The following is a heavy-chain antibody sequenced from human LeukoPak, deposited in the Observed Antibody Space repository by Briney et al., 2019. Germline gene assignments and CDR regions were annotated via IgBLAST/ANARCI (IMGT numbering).Heavy chain of an antibody. CDR2: INTDGSST. D-gene: IGHD3-10*01. V-gene: IGHV3-74*01. J-gene: IGHJ3*02. CDR1: GFTFSSYW. CDR3: AKQGLLWFGELTDAFDI. Sequence: GGSLRLSCAASGFTFSSYWMHWVRQAPGKGLVWVSRINTDGSSTSYADSVKGRFTISRDNAKNTLYLQMNSLRAEDTAVYYCAKQGLLWFGELTDAFDIWGQGTMVTVSS.